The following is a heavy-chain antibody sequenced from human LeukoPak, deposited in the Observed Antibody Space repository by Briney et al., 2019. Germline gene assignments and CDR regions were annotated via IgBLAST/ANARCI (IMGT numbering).Heavy chain of an antibody. J-gene: IGHJ6*02. CDR3: ARDDPFGYASGSLGDYYYYGMDV. CDR2: IYYSGST. D-gene: IGHD3-10*01. Sequence: AETLSLTCTVSGGSISSYYWSWIRQPPGKGLEWIGDIYYSGSTNYNPSLTSRLTISVHTSKNQFSLKLSSVTAAATAVYYCARDDPFGYASGSLGDYYYYGMDVWGQGTTVTVSS. CDR1: GGSISSYY. V-gene: IGHV4-59*01.